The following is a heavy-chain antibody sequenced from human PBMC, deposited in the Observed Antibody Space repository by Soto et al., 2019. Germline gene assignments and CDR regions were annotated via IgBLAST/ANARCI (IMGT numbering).Heavy chain of an antibody. CDR1: GFTFSSYA. D-gene: IGHD2-2*01. V-gene: IGHV3-23*01. Sequence: PGGSLRLSCAASGFTFSSYAMSWVRQAPGKGLEWVSAISGSGGSTYYADSVKGRFTISRDNSKNTLYLQMNSLRAEDTAVYYCAKGPTIVVVRFLMDVWGKGTTVTVSS. CDR3: AKGPTIVVVRFLMDV. J-gene: IGHJ6*03. CDR2: ISGSGGST.